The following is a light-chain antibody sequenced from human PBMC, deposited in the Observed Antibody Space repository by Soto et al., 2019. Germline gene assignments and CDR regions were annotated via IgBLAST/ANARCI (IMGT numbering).Light chain of an antibody. V-gene: IGKV3-15*01. Sequence: EIVMTQSPATLAVSPGDTATLSCRASQSLGGNLAWYQQNPGPAPRLLIFRASSRAKGVPARFSASGSGTEFTLTISRLQSEDFAVYYCHQYNNWPPWTCGPVTKVDIK. J-gene: IGKJ1*01. CDR1: QSLGGN. CDR2: RAS. CDR3: HQYNNWPPWT.